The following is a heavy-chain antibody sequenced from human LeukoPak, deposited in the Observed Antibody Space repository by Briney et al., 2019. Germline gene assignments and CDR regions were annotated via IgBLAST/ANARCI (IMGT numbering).Heavy chain of an antibody. J-gene: IGHJ4*02. D-gene: IGHD3-22*01. V-gene: IGHV1-69*04. CDR1: GGTFSSYA. CDR2: IIPILGIA. CDR3: AREEGYYDSSGYPKGGYFDY. Sequence: ASVKVSCKAYGGTFSSYAISWVRQAPGQGLEWMGRIIPILGIANYAQKFQGRVTITADKSTSTAYMELSSLRSEDTAVYYFAREEGYYDSSGYPKGGYFDYWGQGTLVTVSS.